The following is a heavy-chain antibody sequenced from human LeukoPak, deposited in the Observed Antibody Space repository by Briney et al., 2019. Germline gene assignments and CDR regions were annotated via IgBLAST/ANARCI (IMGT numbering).Heavy chain of an antibody. V-gene: IGHV3-23*01. CDR1: GFTFSSYA. D-gene: IGHD6-19*01. Sequence: GGSLRLSCAASGFTFSSYAMSWVRQAPGKGLEWVSAISGSGGSTYYADPVKGRFTISRDNSKNTLYLQMNSLRAEDTAVYYCARLAAWLVMGYFDYWGQGTLVTVSS. CDR3: ARLAAWLVMGYFDY. J-gene: IGHJ4*02. CDR2: ISGSGGST.